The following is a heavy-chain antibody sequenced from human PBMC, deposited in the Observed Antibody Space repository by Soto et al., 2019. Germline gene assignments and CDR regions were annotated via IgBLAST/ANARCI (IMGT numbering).Heavy chain of an antibody. V-gene: IGHV4-59*08. Sequence: LSLTCTVSGGSISSYYWSWIRQPPGKGLEWIGYIYYSGSTNYNPSLKSRVTISVDTSKNQFSLKLSSVTAADTAVYYCARGLIRRYFDYWGQGTLVTSPQ. CDR3: ARGLIRRYFDY. CDR2: IYYSGST. D-gene: IGHD3-16*01. CDR1: GGSISSYY. J-gene: IGHJ4*02.